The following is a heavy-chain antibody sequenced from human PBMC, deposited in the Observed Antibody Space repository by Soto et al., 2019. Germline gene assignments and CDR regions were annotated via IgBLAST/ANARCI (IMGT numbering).Heavy chain of an antibody. J-gene: IGHJ4*02. CDR2: INPSGGST. V-gene: IGHV1-46*01. D-gene: IGHD6-19*01. Sequence: GASVKVSCKASGYTFTSSYMHWVRQAPGQGLEWMGIINPSGGSTSYAQKFQGRVTMTRDTSTSTVYMELSSLRSGDSAVFFCGRDKVGAVAAPFDYWGRGTLVTVSS. CDR1: GYTFTSSY. CDR3: GRDKVGAVAAPFDY.